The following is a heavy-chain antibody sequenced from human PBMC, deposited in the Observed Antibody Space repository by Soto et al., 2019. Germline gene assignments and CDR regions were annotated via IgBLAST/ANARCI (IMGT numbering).Heavy chain of an antibody. J-gene: IGHJ4*02. D-gene: IGHD3-22*01. CDR1: GFTFSSYA. Sequence: PGGSLRLSCAASGFTFSSYAMHWVRQAPGKGLEWVAVISYDGSNKYYADSVKGRFTISRDNSKNTLYLQMNSLRAEDTAVYYCARDRLYDSSGYWGQGTLVTVSS. V-gene: IGHV3-30-3*01. CDR2: ISYDGSNK. CDR3: ARDRLYDSSGY.